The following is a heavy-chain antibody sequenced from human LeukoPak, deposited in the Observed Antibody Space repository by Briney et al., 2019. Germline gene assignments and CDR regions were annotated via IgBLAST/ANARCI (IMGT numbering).Heavy chain of an antibody. CDR2: ITPIFGTA. V-gene: IGHV1-69*13. CDR1: GGTFSSYA. J-gene: IGHJ4*02. D-gene: IGHD3-22*01. Sequence: ASVKVSCKASGGTFSSYAISWVRQAPGQGLEWMGGITPIFGTANYAQKFQGRVTITADEFTSTAYMELSSLRSEDTAVYYCARDERYDSSGYPFDYWGQGTLVTVSS. CDR3: ARDERYDSSGYPFDY.